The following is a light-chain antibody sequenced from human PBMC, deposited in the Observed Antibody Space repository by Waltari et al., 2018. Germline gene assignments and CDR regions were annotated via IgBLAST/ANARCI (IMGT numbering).Light chain of an antibody. V-gene: IGKV4-1*01. J-gene: IGKJ3*01. CDR2: WAS. CDR1: QSVLESANSKNS. CDR3: QQYSTSPPT. Sequence: DIVMTQSPDSLAVSLGERASIPCKSSQSVLESANSKNSLAWYQQKPGQRPKLLMYWASTRQSGVPDRFSGSGSGTDCTLIINSLQAEDVAVYFCQQYSTSPPTFGPGTRVDL.